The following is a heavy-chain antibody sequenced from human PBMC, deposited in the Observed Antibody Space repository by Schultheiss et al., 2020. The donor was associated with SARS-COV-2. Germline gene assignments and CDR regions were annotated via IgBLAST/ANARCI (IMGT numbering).Heavy chain of an antibody. D-gene: IGHD6-13*01. CDR1: GFSFSPYS. CDR2: INWNGGST. V-gene: IGHV3-20*04. J-gene: IGHJ4*02. Sequence: GGSLRLSCAASGFSFSPYSMNWVRQAPEKGLEWVSGINWNGGSTGYADSVKGRFTISRDNAKNSLYLHMNSLRAEDTAVYYCAKVGDSSSWYESDYWGQGTLVTVSS. CDR3: AKVGDSSSWYESDY.